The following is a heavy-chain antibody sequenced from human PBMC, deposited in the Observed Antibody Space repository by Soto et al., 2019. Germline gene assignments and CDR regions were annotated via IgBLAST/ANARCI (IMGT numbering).Heavy chain of an antibody. CDR1: GFTFSSYW. V-gene: IGHV3-7*03. J-gene: IGHJ6*02. CDR2: IKQDGSEK. Sequence: PVGSLRLSCAASGFTFSSYWMSWVRQAPGKGLEWVANIKQDGSEKYYVDSVKGRFTISRDNAKNSLYLQMNSLRAEDTAVYYCARDQGDYHLYIGPFYYYGMDVWGQGTTVTVSS. CDR3: ARDQGDYHLYIGPFYYYGMDV. D-gene: IGHD4-17*01.